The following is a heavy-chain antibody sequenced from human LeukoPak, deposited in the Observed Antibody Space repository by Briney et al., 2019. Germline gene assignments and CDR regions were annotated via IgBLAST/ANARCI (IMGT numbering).Heavy chain of an antibody. CDR1: GFTFSSYG. V-gene: IGHV3-30*02. CDR2: IRYDGSNK. D-gene: IGHD3-22*01. J-gene: IGHJ4*02. CDR3: AKVQVLSYYDSSGYGIFDY. Sequence: QAGGSLRLSCAASGFTFSSYGMHWVRQAPGKGLEWVAFIRYDGSNKYYADSVKGRFTISRDNSKNTLYLQMNSLRAEDTAVYYCAKVQVLSYYDSSGYGIFDYWGQGTLVTVSS.